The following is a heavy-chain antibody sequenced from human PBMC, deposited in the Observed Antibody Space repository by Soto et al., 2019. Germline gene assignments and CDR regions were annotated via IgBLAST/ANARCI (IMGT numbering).Heavy chain of an antibody. CDR2: IYYSGST. J-gene: IGHJ6*02. D-gene: IGHD6-13*01. CDR3: AREPMIAAAGTDYYYGMDV. Sequence: QLQLQESGPGLVKPSETLSLTCTVSGGSISSSSYYWGWIRQPPGKGLEWIGSIYYSGSTYYNPSLKSRVTVSVHTSKNQFSLKLSSVAAADTAVYYCAREPMIAAAGTDYYYGMDVWGQGTTVTVSS. V-gene: IGHV4-39*02. CDR1: GGSISSSSYY.